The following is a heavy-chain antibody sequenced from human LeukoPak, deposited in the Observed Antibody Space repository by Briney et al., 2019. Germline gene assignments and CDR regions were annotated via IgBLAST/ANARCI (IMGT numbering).Heavy chain of an antibody. Sequence: PGGSLRLSCAASGFTVSNNYMSWVRQAPGKGLEWVSTIDSDGGTYYADSVKARFTISRDNAKNSLYLQMNSLRAEDTAVYYCTRDPRRLDYWGQGTLVTVSS. CDR2: IDSDGGT. J-gene: IGHJ4*02. CDR1: GFTVSNNY. V-gene: IGHV3-66*01. CDR3: TRDPRRLDY.